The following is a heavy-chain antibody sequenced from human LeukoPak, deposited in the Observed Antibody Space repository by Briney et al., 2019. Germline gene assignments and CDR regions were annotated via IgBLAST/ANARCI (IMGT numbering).Heavy chain of an antibody. D-gene: IGHD2-15*01. Sequence: PGGSLRLSCAASGFTFSSYEMNWVRQAPGKGLEWVSVIYGGGTTYYADSVRGRFTISRDNSKNTLYLQMNSLRADDTAVYYCARAIQFGGYFDYWGQGTLVTVSS. CDR3: ARAIQFGGYFDY. V-gene: IGHV3-53*01. CDR1: GFTFSSYE. J-gene: IGHJ4*02. CDR2: IYGGGTT.